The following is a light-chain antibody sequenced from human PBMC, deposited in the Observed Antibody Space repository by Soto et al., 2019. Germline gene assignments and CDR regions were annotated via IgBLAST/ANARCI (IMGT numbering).Light chain of an antibody. J-gene: IGKJ2*01. CDR3: QQYGFFLT. CDR2: RAS. V-gene: IGKV1-5*03. Sequence: IQMTQSPSSLSASVGDRVTITCRASQGIRSELGWYQQKPGKAPKLLIYRASNLESGVPSRFSGSGSGTEFTLAISSLQPDDFATYYCQQYGFFLTFGQGTKLEIK. CDR1: QGIRSE.